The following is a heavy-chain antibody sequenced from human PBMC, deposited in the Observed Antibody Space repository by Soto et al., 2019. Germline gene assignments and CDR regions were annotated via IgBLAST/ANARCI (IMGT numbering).Heavy chain of an antibody. V-gene: IGHV3-21*01. D-gene: IGHD4-17*01. CDR1: GFTFSSYS. CDR2: ISSSSSYI. J-gene: IGHJ4*02. Sequence: EVQLVESGGGLVKPGGSLRLSCAASGFTFSSYSMNWVRQAPGKGLEWVSSISSSSSYIYYADSVKGRFTISRDNAKNSLYLQMHSLRAEDPAVYYCERAGTVTTTPGAYWGQGTLVTVSS. CDR3: ERAGTVTTTPGAY.